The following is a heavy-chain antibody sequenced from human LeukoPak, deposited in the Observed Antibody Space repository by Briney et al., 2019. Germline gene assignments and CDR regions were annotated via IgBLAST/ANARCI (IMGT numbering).Heavy chain of an antibody. CDR2: IIPILGIA. V-gene: IGHV1-69*04. J-gene: IGHJ3*02. CDR3: ARASGSGAFDI. Sequence: GASVKVSCKASGGTFSSYAISWVRQAPGQGLEWMGRIIPILGIANYAQKFQGRVTITADKSTSTAYMELSSLRSEDTAVYYCARASGSGAFDIWGQGTMVTVSS. D-gene: IGHD5-12*01. CDR1: GGTFSSYA.